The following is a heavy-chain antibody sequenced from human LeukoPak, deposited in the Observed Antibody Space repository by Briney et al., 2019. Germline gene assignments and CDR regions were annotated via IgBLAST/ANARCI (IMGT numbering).Heavy chain of an antibody. CDR3: AKRGVVIRVILVGFHKEAYYFDS. Sequence: PGGSLRLSCAVSGITLSNYGMTWVRQAPGKGLEWVAGISGSGGTTRYADSVKGRFTISRDNPKNTLYLQMNSLRAEDTAVYFYAKRGVVIRVILVGFHKEAYYFDSWGQGALVTVSS. J-gene: IGHJ4*02. CDR1: GITLSNYG. D-gene: IGHD3-22*01. CDR2: ISGSGGTT. V-gene: IGHV3-23*01.